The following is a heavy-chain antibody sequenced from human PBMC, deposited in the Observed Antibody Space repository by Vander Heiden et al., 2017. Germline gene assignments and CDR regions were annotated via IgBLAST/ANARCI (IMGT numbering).Heavy chain of an antibody. CDR2: IYSGGST. J-gene: IGHJ6*02. CDR3: ARRRGYSYARAGGMDV. CDR1: GFTVSSNY. V-gene: IGHV3-53*01. D-gene: IGHD5-18*01. Sequence: EVQLVESGGGLIQPGGSLRLSCPASGFTVSSNYMSWVRQAPGKGLEWVSVIYSGGSTYYADAVKGRFTISRDNSKNTLYLQMNSLRAEDTAVYYCARRRGYSYARAGGMDVWGQGTTVTVSS.